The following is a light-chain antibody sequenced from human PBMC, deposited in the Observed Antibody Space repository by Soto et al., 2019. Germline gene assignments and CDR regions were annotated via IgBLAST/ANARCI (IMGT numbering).Light chain of an antibody. CDR1: QGISTY. V-gene: IGKV1-5*03. CDR3: QHYNSYSEA. J-gene: IGKJ1*01. Sequence: DIHMTHSPCSLSASVGDRFTITCRASQGISTYLNWYQQKPGKAPKLLIYKASTLKSGVPSRFSGSGSGTEFTLTISSLQPDDFATYYCQHYNSYSEAFGQGTKVDIK. CDR2: KAS.